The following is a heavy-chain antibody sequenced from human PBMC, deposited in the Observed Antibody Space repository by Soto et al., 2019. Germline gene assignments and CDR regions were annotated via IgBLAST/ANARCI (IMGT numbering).Heavy chain of an antibody. CDR1: GFTFSIYA. CDR2: ITVSDGST. J-gene: IGHJ2*01. Sequence: EVQLLESGGGLVQPGGSLRLSCAASGFTFSIYAMNWVRQAPGKGLEWVSGITVSDGSTYYADSVKGRFTISRDNYKNSLYLQMNSLGAEDTAVYYCAKALGNWYFDLWGRGTLVTVSS. D-gene: IGHD1-1*01. V-gene: IGHV3-23*01. CDR3: AKALGNWYFDL.